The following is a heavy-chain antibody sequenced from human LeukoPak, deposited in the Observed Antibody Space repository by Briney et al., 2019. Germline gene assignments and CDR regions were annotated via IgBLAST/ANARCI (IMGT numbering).Heavy chain of an antibody. CDR2: ISSSSSYI. J-gene: IGHJ3*02. CDR1: GFTFSSYS. V-gene: IGHV3-21*01. Sequence: PGGSLRLSCAASGFTFSSYSMNWVRQAPGKGLEWASSISSSSSYIYYADSVKGRFTISRDNAKNSLYLQMNSLRAEDTAVYYCARDMRGQWLDLKAFDIWGQGTMVTVSS. CDR3: ARDMRGQWLDLKAFDI. D-gene: IGHD6-19*01.